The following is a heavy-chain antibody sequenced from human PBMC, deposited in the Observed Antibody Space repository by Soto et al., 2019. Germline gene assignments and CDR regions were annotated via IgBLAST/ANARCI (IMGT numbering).Heavy chain of an antibody. V-gene: IGHV3-30*18. CDR3: AKDLRITMVRGANFGDWFEP. Sequence: GGSLRLSCAASGFTFSSYGMNRVRQAPGKGLEWVAVISYDGSNKYYADSVKGRVTSTRDNSKNTLYLQMNSLRAEDTAAYYCAKDLRITMVRGANFGDWFEPWGQGTLVTVSS. CDR1: GFTFSSYG. D-gene: IGHD3-10*01. J-gene: IGHJ5*02. CDR2: ISYDGSNK.